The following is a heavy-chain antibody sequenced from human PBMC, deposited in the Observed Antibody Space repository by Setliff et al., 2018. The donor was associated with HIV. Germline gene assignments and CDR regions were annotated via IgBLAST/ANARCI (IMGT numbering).Heavy chain of an antibody. CDR3: ATVVPAAHFDY. D-gene: IGHD2-2*01. CDR2: ISYSGST. CDR1: GGSISSGGYY. V-gene: IGHV4-31*03. Sequence: SETLSLTCTVSGGSISSGGYYWSWIRQHPGKGLEWIGYISYSGSTYYNPSLKSRVTISVDSSKSQFYLNLSSVTVADTAVYYCATVVPAAHFDYWGQGTLVTVSS. J-gene: IGHJ4*02.